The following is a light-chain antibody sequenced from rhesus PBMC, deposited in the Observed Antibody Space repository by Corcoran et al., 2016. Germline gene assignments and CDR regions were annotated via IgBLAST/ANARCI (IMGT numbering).Light chain of an antibody. CDR2: YAS. V-gene: IGKV1S14*01. J-gene: IGKJ1*01. CDR1: QGISNY. CDR3: KQHNSYPWT. Sequence: DIQMTQSPSSLSASVGDTVTITCRASQGISNYLAWYQQKPGKAPKPLIYYASNLESGVPSRFSGSGAGTDFTLTIRSLPPEDFAICSCKQHNSYPWTFGQGTKAEIK.